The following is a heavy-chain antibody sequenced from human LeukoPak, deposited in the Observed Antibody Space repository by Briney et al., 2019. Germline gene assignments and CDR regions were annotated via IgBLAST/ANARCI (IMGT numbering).Heavy chain of an antibody. Sequence: ASVKVSCKASGYSFTASYMHWVRQAPGQGREWLGWINPSSGGTKYAPKFQGRVTLTRDTSINTAYMELTSLRSDDTAMYYCAKKFPSGATRDLDYWGQGILVTVSS. CDR3: AKKFPSGATRDLDY. D-gene: IGHD1-26*01. V-gene: IGHV1-2*02. CDR1: GYSFTASY. J-gene: IGHJ4*02. CDR2: INPSSGGT.